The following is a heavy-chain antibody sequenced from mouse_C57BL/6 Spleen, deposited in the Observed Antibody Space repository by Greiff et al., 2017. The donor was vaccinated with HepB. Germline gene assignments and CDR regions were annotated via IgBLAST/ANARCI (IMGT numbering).Heavy chain of an antibody. Sequence: VQLKQSGPELVKPGASVKISCKASGYTFTDYYMNWVKQSHGKSLEWIGDINPNNGGTSYNQKFKGKATLTVDKSSSTAYMELRSLTSEDSAVYYCARGDYDYDPYAMDYWGQGTTVTVSS. CDR3: ARGDYDYDPYAMDY. CDR1: GYTFTDYY. J-gene: IGHJ4*01. CDR2: INPNNGGT. V-gene: IGHV1-26*01. D-gene: IGHD2-4*01.